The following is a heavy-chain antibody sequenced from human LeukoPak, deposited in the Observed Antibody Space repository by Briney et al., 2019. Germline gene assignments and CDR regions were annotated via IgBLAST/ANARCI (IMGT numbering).Heavy chain of an antibody. Sequence: GGSLTLSCAASGFTLSSYVMSWVPHAPGKGREWVSGMTGTGINTYYADSVKGPFTISRDNFEYTLYLQMNSLRTEDSAVYYCAREVIRPYFDYWGQGTLVTVSS. V-gene: IGHV3-23*01. CDR1: GFTLSSYV. J-gene: IGHJ4*02. CDR2: MTGTGINT. D-gene: IGHD2-21*01. CDR3: AREVIRPYFDY.